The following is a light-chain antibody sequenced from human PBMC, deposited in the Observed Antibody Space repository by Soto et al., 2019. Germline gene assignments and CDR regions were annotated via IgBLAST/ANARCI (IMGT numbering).Light chain of an antibody. CDR1: QNINKY. V-gene: IGKV1-39*01. J-gene: IGKJ2*01. CDR2: AAS. Sequence: DIEMTQSPSSLVASVGDRVTITCRASQNINKYLNWYQQKPGKAPKLLIYAASTLQAGVPSRFSGSGYGTDFTLSISSLQPEDSAVYFCHQSFRTPQKHTFGQGTNLQMK. CDR3: HQSFRTPQKHT.